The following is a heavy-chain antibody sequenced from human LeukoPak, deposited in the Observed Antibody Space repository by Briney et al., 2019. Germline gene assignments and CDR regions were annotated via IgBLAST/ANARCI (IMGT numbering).Heavy chain of an antibody. CDR3: ARDAVVVAATEHYFDY. Sequence: SETLSLTCTVSGGSISSGSYYWSRIRQPAGKGLEWIGRIYTSGSTNYNPSLKSRVTISVDTSKNQFSLKLSSVTAADTAVYYCARDAVVVAATEHYFDYWGQGTLVTVSS. V-gene: IGHV4-61*02. CDR1: GGSISSGSYY. CDR2: IYTSGST. J-gene: IGHJ4*02. D-gene: IGHD2-15*01.